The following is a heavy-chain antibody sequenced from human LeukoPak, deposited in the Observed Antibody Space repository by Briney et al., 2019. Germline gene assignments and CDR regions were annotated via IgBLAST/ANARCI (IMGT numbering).Heavy chain of an antibody. Sequence: ASVKVSCKASGYTFTGYYMHWVRQAPGQGLEWMGWINPNSGGTNYAQKFQGRVTMTRDTSISTAYMELSRLRSDDTAVYYCAAGIVVVPAAHTAYHYYYYGMDVWGQGTTVTVSS. CDR2: INPNSGGT. CDR1: GYTFTGYY. D-gene: IGHD2-2*01. J-gene: IGHJ6*02. V-gene: IGHV1-2*02. CDR3: AAGIVVVPAAHTAYHYYYYGMDV.